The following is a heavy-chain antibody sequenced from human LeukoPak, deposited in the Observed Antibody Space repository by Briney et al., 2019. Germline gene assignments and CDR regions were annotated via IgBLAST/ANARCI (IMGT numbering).Heavy chain of an antibody. D-gene: IGHD2-21*01. V-gene: IGHV4-34*01. Sequence: SETLSVTCAVYGGTFSGYYWSWIRQPPGKWLEWIGEINHSGSTNYNPSLKSRVTISVDTSKNQFSLKLSSVTAADTAVYYCARGGYCGGDCYDYWGQGTLVTVSS. J-gene: IGHJ4*02. CDR1: GGTFSGYY. CDR3: ARGGYCGGDCYDY. CDR2: INHSGST.